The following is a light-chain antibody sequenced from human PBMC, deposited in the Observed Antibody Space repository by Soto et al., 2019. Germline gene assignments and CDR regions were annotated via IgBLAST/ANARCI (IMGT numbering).Light chain of an antibody. CDR1: SSDIGGYNY. J-gene: IGLJ3*02. Sequence: QSALTQPASVSGSPGQSITISCTGTSSDIGGYNYVSWYQQHPGKAPKLMIYEVANRPSGVSNRFSGSKSGYTASLTISGLQAEDEADYYCSSYTSSSTQVFGGGTKVTVL. CDR3: SSYTSSSTQV. CDR2: EVA. V-gene: IGLV2-14*01.